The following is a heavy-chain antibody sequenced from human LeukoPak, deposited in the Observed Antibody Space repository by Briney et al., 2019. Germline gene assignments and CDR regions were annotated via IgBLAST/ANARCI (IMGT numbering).Heavy chain of an antibody. D-gene: IGHD3-22*01. CDR1: GYTFTNYG. CDR3: ARDPYYYDSSATTPGHFDY. V-gene: IGHV1-18*01. Sequence: ASVKVSCKASGYTFTNYGISWVRQAPGQGLEWMGWISAYNGNTNYAQKLQGRVTMTTDRSTSTAYMELRSLRSDDTAVYYCARDPYYYDSSATTPGHFDYWGQGTLVTVSS. J-gene: IGHJ4*02. CDR2: ISAYNGNT.